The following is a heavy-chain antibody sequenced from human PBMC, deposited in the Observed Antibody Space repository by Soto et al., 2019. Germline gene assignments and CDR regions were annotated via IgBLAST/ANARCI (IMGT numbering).Heavy chain of an antibody. CDR3: ARLYYYDSSGPGALEFSAFYFDY. D-gene: IGHD3-22*01. CDR2: IYYSGST. V-gene: IGHV4-59*01. CDR1: GGSISSYY. Sequence: SETLSLTCTVSGGSISSYYWSWIRQPPGKGLEWIGYIYYSGSTNYNPSLKSRVTISVDTSKNQFSLKLSSVTAADTAVYYCARLYYYDSSGPGALEFSAFYFDYWGQGTLVTVSS. J-gene: IGHJ4*02.